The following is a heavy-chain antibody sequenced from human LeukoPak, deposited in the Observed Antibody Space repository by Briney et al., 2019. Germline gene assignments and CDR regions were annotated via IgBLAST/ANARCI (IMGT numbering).Heavy chain of an antibody. J-gene: IGHJ4*02. V-gene: IGHV3-30*18. CDR3: AKSTTMIVVDLFDY. D-gene: IGHD3-22*01. CDR2: ISYDGSNK. Sequence: PGGSLRLSCAASGFTFSSYGMHWVRQAPGKGLEWVAVISYDGSNKYYADSVKGRFTISRDNSKNTLYLQMDSLRAEDTAVYYCAKSTTMIVVDLFDYWGQGTLVTVSS. CDR1: GFTFSSYG.